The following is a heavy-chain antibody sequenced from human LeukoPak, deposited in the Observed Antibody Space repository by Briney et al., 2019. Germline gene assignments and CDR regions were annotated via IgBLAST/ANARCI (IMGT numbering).Heavy chain of an antibody. J-gene: IGHJ3*02. CDR1: GYTFTSYG. V-gene: IGHV1-18*01. CDR3: ARDQIPYGSGFDAFDI. CDR2: ISAYSGNT. Sequence: ASVKVSCKASGYTFTSYGISWVRQAPGQGLEWMGWISAYSGNTNYAQKLQGRVTMTTDTSTSTAYMELRSLRSDDTAVYYCARDQIPYGSGFDAFDIWGQGTMVTVSS. D-gene: IGHD3-10*01.